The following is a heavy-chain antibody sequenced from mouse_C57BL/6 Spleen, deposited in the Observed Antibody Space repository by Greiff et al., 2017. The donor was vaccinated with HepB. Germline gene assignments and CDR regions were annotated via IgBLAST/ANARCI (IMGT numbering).Heavy chain of an antibody. V-gene: IGHV1-7*01. CDR1: GYTFTSYW. Sequence: VQLQQSGAELAKPGASVKLSCKASGYTFTSYWMHWVKQRPGQGLEWIGYINPSSGYTKYNQKFKDKATLTEDKSSSTAYMQLSSLTYEDSAVYYCARTHVSSSYWYFDVWGTGTTVTVSS. CDR3: ARTHVSSSYWYFDV. D-gene: IGHD1-1*01. J-gene: IGHJ1*03. CDR2: INPSSGYT.